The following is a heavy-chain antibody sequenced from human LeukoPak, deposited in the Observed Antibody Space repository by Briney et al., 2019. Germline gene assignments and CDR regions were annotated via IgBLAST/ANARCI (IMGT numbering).Heavy chain of an antibody. J-gene: IGHJ4*02. D-gene: IGHD2-15*01. Sequence: SETLSLTCTVSGGSISNYYWSWIRQPAGKGLEWIGRIYTSGSTNYNPSLKSRVTMSVDTSKNQFSLKLSSVTATDTAVYYCAREATLGYCSGGTCYSAYYFDYWGQGTLVTVSS. CDR3: AREATLGYCSGGTCYSAYYFDY. V-gene: IGHV4-4*07. CDR2: IYTSGST. CDR1: GGSISNYY.